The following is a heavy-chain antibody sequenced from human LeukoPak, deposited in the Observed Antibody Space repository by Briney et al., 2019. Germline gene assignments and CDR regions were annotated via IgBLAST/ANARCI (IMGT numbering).Heavy chain of an antibody. CDR1: GFTFDDYA. D-gene: IGHD5-18*01. CDR3: ARVYSYGSNWTHY. CDR2: ISWNSGSI. V-gene: IGHV3-9*01. J-gene: IGHJ4*02. Sequence: GRSLRLSCAASGFTFDDYAMHWVRQAPGKGLEWVSGISWNSGSIGYADSVKGRFTISRDNAKDSLYLQMNSLRAEDTAVYYCARVYSYGSNWTHYWGQGTQVTVSS.